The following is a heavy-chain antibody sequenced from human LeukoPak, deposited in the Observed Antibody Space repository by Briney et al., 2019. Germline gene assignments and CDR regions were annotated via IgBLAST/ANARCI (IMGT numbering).Heavy chain of an antibody. CDR2: IKQDGSEK. CDR3: ARDSGNRRVDPYGMDV. V-gene: IGHV3-7*01. Sequence: GGSLRLSCAASGFTFSSYWMSWVRQAPGKGLEWVANIKQDGSEKYYVDSVKGRFTISRDNAKNSLYLQMNSLRAEDTAVYYCARDSGNRRVDPYGMDVWGQGTTVTVSS. CDR1: GFTFSSYW. D-gene: IGHD2-2*01. J-gene: IGHJ6*02.